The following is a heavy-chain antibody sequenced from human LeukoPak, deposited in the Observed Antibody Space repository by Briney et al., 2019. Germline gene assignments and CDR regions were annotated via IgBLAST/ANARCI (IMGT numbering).Heavy chain of an antibody. CDR2: ISYDGSNK. D-gene: IGHD6-19*01. CDR1: GFPFSSYG. V-gene: IGHV3-30*18. CDR3: AKAAYSSGRAPFFDY. Sequence: QTGGSLRLSCVASGFPFSSYGMHWVRQAPGKGLEWVAVISYDGSNKYYADSVKGRFTISRDSSKNTLYLQMNSLRAEDTAVYYCAKAAYSSGRAPFFDYWGQGTLVTVSS. J-gene: IGHJ4*02.